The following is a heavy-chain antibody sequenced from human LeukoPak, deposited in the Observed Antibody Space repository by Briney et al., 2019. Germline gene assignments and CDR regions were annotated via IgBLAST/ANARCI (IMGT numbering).Heavy chain of an antibody. CDR3: AREDPLRYFDWLSGYYGMDV. D-gene: IGHD3-9*01. CDR1: GFGFSSYA. CDR2: ISAGGGST. Sequence: GGSLRLSCAASGFGFSSYAMSWVRQAPGKGLEWVSAISAGGGSTYYADSMKGRFTISRDNSKNTLYLQVNSLKAEDTAVYYCAREDPLRYFDWLSGYYGMDVWGQGTTVTVSS. V-gene: IGHV3-23*01. J-gene: IGHJ6*02.